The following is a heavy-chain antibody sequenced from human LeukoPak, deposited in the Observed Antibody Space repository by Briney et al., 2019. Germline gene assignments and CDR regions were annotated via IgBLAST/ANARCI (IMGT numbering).Heavy chain of an antibody. CDR2: INPSGGST. D-gene: IGHD3-22*01. J-gene: IGHJ4*02. CDR3: ARDGDYYDSSGYYYHY. CDR1: GYTFTSYY. V-gene: IGHV1-46*01. Sequence: GASVKVSCKASGYTFTSYYMHWVRQAPGQGGEWMGVINPSGGSTSYAQKFQGRVTLTRDMSTSTVYMELSSLISEDTAVYYCARDGDYYDSSGYYYHYWGQGTLVTVSS.